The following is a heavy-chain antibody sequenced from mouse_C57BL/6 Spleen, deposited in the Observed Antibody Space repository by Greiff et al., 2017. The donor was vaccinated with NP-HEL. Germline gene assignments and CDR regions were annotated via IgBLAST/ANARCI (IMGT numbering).Heavy chain of an antibody. J-gene: IGHJ2*01. CDR2: IYPGNSDT. CDR3: TRATTVVATD. CDR1: GYTFTSYW. Sequence: VQLQQSGTVLARPGASVKMSCKTSGYTFTSYWMHWVKQRPGQGLEWIGAIYPGNSDTSYNQKFNGKAKLTAVTSASTAYMELSSLTNEDSAVYYCTRATTVVATDWGQGTTLTVSS. V-gene: IGHV1-5*01. D-gene: IGHD1-1*01.